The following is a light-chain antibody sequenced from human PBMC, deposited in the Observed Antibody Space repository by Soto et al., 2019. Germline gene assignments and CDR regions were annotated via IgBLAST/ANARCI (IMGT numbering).Light chain of an antibody. CDR3: QQSYGTPLT. CDR1: QSISSY. CDR2: AAS. V-gene: IGKV1-39*01. Sequence: DIQMTQSPSSLSTSVGDRVTITCRASQSISSYLNWYQQKPGKAPKVLIYAASSLQSGVPSRFSGSGSGTDFTLTISSLQPEDFATYYCQQSYGTPLTFGGGTKVESK. J-gene: IGKJ4*01.